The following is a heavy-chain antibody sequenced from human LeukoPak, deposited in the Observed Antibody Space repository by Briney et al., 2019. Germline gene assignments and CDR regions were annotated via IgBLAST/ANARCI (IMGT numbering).Heavy chain of an antibody. J-gene: IGHJ4*02. V-gene: IGHV1-18*01. CDR1: GYIFTNHD. CDR2: ISTYNGDT. Sequence: ASVKVSCKASGYIFTNHDVSWVRQAPGQGLEWMGWISTYNGDTEYAEKLRGRVTMTTDISTRTAYMELRSLRSDDTAVYYCARGSSDFDHWGQGTLVTVSS. D-gene: IGHD6-13*01. CDR3: ARGSSDFDH.